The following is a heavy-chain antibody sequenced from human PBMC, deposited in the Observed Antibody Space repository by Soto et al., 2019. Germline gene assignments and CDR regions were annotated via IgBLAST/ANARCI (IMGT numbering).Heavy chain of an antibody. CDR3: ARDPSYYGMDV. Sequence: QVQLVQSGAEEKKPGASVKVSCKASGYTFTSYAMHWVRQAPGQRLEWMGWINAGNGNTKYSQKFQGRVTITRDTSASTAYMELSXXRSEDTAVYYCARDPSYYGMDVWGQGTTVTVSS. J-gene: IGHJ6*02. V-gene: IGHV1-3*05. CDR2: INAGNGNT. CDR1: GYTFTSYA.